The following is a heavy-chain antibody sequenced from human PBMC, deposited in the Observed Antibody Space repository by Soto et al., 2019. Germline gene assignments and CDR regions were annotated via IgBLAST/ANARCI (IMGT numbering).Heavy chain of an antibody. CDR1: GFSFSAYG. V-gene: IGHV3-33*01. CDR3: ARFYDNSAWPAF. Sequence: QVQLVESGGGVVQPGRSLRLSCVASGFSFSAYGMHWVRQAPGKGPEWVAVIWFDGSQKHYVESMKGRFTVSRDNSKDTLYLEMNSLRVEDTAVYYCARFYDNSAWPAFWGQGTLVTVSS. J-gene: IGHJ4*02. CDR2: IWFDGSQK. D-gene: IGHD3-22*01.